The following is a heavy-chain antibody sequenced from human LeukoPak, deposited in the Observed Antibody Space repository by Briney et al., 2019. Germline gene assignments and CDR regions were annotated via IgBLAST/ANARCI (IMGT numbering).Heavy chain of an antibody. J-gene: IGHJ4*02. V-gene: IGHV3-43*02. D-gene: IGHD3-22*01. CDR1: GFTFDDYA. CDR3: VKVPHYYDRSGYF. Sequence: PGGSLRLSCAASGFTFDDYAMHWVRQAPGKGLEWVSPIGGDGGSTYYADSVKGRFTISRDNSKNSLFLQMKSLRTDDTALYYCVKVPHYYDRSGYFWGQGTLVTVSS. CDR2: IGGDGGST.